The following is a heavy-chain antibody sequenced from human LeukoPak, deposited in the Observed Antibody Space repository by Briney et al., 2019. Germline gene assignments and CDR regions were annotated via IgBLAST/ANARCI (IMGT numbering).Heavy chain of an antibody. Sequence: GRSLRLSCAASGFTFTTYEMNWVRQAPGKGLEWVSYITSSGDIKTYADPVKGRFTMSRDDAKNSVYLQMNSLRPEDTAVYYCARDIYGDEDFDYWGQGTLVSVSS. J-gene: IGHJ4*02. D-gene: IGHD3-10*01. CDR1: GFTFTTYE. CDR2: ITSSGDIK. CDR3: ARDIYGDEDFDY. V-gene: IGHV3-48*03.